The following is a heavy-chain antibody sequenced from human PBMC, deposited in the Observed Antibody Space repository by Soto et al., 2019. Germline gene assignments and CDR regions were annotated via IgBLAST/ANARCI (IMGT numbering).Heavy chain of an antibody. Sequence: SETLSLTCTVSVGSISSYYWSWIRQPPGKGLEWIGYIYYSGSTNYNPSLKSRVTISVDTSKNQFSLKLSSVTAADTAVYYCARVLYCSGGSCYSSDPYFDYWGQGTLVTVSS. D-gene: IGHD2-15*01. CDR2: IYYSGST. CDR1: VGSISSYY. V-gene: IGHV4-59*01. J-gene: IGHJ4*02. CDR3: ARVLYCSGGSCYSSDPYFDY.